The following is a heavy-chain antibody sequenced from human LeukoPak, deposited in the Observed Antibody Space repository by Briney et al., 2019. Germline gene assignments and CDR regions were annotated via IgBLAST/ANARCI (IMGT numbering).Heavy chain of an antibody. Sequence: ASVKVSCKASGGTFSSYAISWVRQAPGQGLEWMGGIIPIFGTANYAQKFQGRVTITADESTSTAYMELSSLRSEDTAVYYCAKDFRNYLDYWGQGTLVTVSS. V-gene: IGHV1-69*13. CDR3: AKDFRNYLDY. CDR2: IIPIFGTA. CDR1: GGTFSSYA. J-gene: IGHJ4*02.